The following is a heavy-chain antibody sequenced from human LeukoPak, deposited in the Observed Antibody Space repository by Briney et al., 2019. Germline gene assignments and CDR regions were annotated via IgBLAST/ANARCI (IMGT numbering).Heavy chain of an antibody. V-gene: IGHV3-23*01. CDR2: ISGSGGST. J-gene: IGHJ3*02. Sequence: GGSLRLSCAASGFTFSSYAMSWVRQAPGKGLEWVSAISGSGGSTYYADSVKGRFTISRDNSKNTLYLQMNSLRAEDRAVYTCVKEAGSSGWYRGPDAFDIWGQGTMVTVSS. CDR1: GFTFSSYA. D-gene: IGHD6-19*01. CDR3: VKEAGSSGWYRGPDAFDI.